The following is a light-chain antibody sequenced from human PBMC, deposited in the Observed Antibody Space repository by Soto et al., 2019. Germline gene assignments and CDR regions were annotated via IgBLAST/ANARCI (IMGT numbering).Light chain of an antibody. V-gene: IGKV1-16*02. Sequence: DIEMTQSPPSVSASVGDRDTITCRASHGISTHLAWFQLKPGKAPKSLIYDVSRLQSGVPSKFSGSVSGTDFTLTISSLQPEDFATYYCQQYHNYPVTFGGGTKVEIK. CDR1: HGISTH. CDR2: DVS. CDR3: QQYHNYPVT. J-gene: IGKJ4*01.